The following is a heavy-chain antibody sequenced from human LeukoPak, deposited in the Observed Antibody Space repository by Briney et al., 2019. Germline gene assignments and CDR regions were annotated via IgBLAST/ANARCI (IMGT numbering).Heavy chain of an antibody. CDR1: GFIVCSTY. V-gene: IGHV3-21*01. Sequence: GGSLRVSCAASGFIVCSTYMCCVRQAPGKGLEWVSSISSSSSYIYYADSVKGRFTISRDNAKNSLYLQMNSLRAEDTAVYYCARESSYGSGYYYYGLDVWGQGTTVTVSS. J-gene: IGHJ6*02. CDR2: ISSSSSYI. D-gene: IGHD3-10*01. CDR3: ARESSYGSGYYYYGLDV.